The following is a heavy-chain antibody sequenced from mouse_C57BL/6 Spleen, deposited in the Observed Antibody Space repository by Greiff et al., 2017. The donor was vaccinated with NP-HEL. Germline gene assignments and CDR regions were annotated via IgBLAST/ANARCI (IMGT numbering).Heavy chain of an antibody. V-gene: IGHV1-64*01. D-gene: IGHD2-3*01. CDR2: IHPNSGST. CDR1: GYTFTSYW. Sequence: VKLQQPGAELVKPGASVKLSCKASGYTFTSYWMHWVKQRPGQGLEWIGMIHPNSGSTNYNEKFKSKATLTVDKSSSTAYMQLSSLTSEDSAVYYCAREWLLLPVDYGGQGTSVTDSS. J-gene: IGHJ4*01. CDR3: AREWLLLPVDY.